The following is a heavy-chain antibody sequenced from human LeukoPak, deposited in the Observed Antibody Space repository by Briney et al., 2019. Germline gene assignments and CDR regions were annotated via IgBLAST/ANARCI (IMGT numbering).Heavy chain of an antibody. CDR1: GFTFSSYA. J-gene: IGHJ5*01. CDR2: ISGSGGST. D-gene: IGHD6-19*01. Sequence: PGGSLRLSCAASGFTFSSYAMSWVRQAPGRGLEWVSAISGSGGSTYYADSVKGRFSISRDNIDNVVYLQMNSLRVEDTAVYFCARVAVAGPTGWFDSWGQGTLVTVSS. CDR3: ARVAVAGPTGWFDS. V-gene: IGHV3-23*01.